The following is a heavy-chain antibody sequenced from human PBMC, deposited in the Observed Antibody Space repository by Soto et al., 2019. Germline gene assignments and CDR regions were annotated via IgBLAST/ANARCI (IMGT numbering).Heavy chain of an antibody. V-gene: IGHV3-64*01. Sequence: EVQLVESGGGLVQPGGSLRLSCAASGFSFSTYAMYWVRQAPGKGLEYVSVISSSGVSTYYANSVRGRFTISRDNSKNTLYLQMGSLRVEDMAVYYCARAGYSYGLDYWGQGTLVTVSS. J-gene: IGHJ4*02. CDR2: ISSSGVST. CDR3: ARAGYSYGLDY. D-gene: IGHD5-18*01. CDR1: GFSFSTYA.